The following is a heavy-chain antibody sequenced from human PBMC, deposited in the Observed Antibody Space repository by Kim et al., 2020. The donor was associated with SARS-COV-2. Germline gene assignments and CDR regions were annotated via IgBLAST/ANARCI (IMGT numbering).Heavy chain of an antibody. CDR2: IYYSGST. CDR1: GGSISSYY. CDR3: ARGRGRWLQLDAFDI. V-gene: IGHV4-59*01. Sequence: SETLSLTCTVSGGSISSYYWSWIRQPPGKGLEWIGYIYYSGSTNYNPSLKSRVTISVDTSKNQFSLKLSSVTAADTAVYYCARGRGRWLQLDAFDIWGQGTMVTVSS. D-gene: IGHD1-1*01. J-gene: IGHJ3*02.